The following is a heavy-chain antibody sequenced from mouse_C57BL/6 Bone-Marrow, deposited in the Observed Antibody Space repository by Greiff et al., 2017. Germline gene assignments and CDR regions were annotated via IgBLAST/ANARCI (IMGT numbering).Heavy chain of an antibody. J-gene: IGHJ2*01. CDR1: GYTFTSYW. Sequence: QVQLQQPGAELVKPGASVKLSCKASGYTFTSYWVHWVKQRPGQGLEWIGMIQPNSGSTNYNEKFKSKATLTVDKSSRTAYMQLSSLTSEDSAVYYCAMPPYYSNYVDYWGQGTTLTVSS. V-gene: IGHV1-64*01. CDR2: IQPNSGST. D-gene: IGHD2-5*01. CDR3: AMPPYYSNYVDY.